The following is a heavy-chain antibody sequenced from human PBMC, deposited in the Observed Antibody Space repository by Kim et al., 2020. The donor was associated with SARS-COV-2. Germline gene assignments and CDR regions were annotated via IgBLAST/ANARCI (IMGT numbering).Heavy chain of an antibody. CDR3: AKETIRRYTYSMDV. CDR2: INWNSNNI. D-gene: IGHD5-18*01. CDR1: GFTFDDYV. J-gene: IGHJ6*02. V-gene: IGHV3-9*01. Sequence: GGSLRLSCAASGFTFDDYVMHWVRQAPGKGLEWVSGINWNSNNIGYADSVKGRFTISRDNAKNSLYLQMNSLRPEDTALYYCAKETIRRYTYSMDVWGQGTTVTVSS.